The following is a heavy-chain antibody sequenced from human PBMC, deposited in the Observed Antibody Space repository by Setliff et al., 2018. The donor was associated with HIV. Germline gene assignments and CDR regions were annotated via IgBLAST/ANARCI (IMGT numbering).Heavy chain of an antibody. V-gene: IGHV4-61*02. Sequence: SETLCLTCTVSGGSISSGSYYWSWIRQPAGKGLEWIGRIYTSGSTNYNPSLKSRVTISVDTSKNQFSLKLRSVTAADTAVYYCARETYYYDNPQYYYYYMDVWGKGTTVTVSS. J-gene: IGHJ6*03. CDR1: GGSISSGSYY. CDR2: IYTSGST. CDR3: ARETYYYDNPQYYYYYMDV. D-gene: IGHD3-22*01.